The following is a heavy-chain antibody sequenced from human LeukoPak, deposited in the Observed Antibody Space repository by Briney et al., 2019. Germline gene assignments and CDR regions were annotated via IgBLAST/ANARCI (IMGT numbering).Heavy chain of an antibody. J-gene: IGHJ4*02. CDR3: ARDPPKRIAVADRKVKGGENFDY. Sequence: ASVKVSCKVSGYTLTELSMHWVRQAPGQGLEWMGWISAYNGNTNYAQKLQGRVTMTTDTSTSTAYMELRSLRSDDTAVYYCARDPPKRIAVADRKVKGGENFDYWGQGTLVTVSS. CDR2: ISAYNGNT. CDR1: GYTLTELS. D-gene: IGHD6-19*01. V-gene: IGHV1-18*01.